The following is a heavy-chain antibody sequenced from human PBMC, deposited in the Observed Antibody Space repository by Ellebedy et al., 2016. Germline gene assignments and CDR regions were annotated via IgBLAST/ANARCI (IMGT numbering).Heavy chain of an antibody. D-gene: IGHD1-26*01. J-gene: IGHJ4*02. V-gene: IGHV4-31*03. Sequence: SETLSLXXTVSGGSISSGGYYWSWIRQHPGKGLEWIGYIYYSGSTYYNPSLKSRVTISADTSKNQFSLKLSSVTAADTAVYYCSGGNSRIVGASTLDYWGQGTLVTVSS. CDR3: SGGNSRIVGASTLDY. CDR1: GGSISSGGYY. CDR2: IYYSGST.